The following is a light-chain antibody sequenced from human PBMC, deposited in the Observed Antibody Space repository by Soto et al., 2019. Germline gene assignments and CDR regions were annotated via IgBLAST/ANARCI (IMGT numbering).Light chain of an antibody. J-gene: IGLJ1*01. Sequence: SYELTQPPSVSVAPGETARITCGRNNIGSDTVHWYQQKPGQAPVVVVYDDSERPSGTPERISGSNSGDTATRTIRRVEAGDEADYYCLVWDSIGDNYVFGSGTKVTVL. CDR3: LVWDSIGDNYV. V-gene: IGLV3-21*02. CDR2: DDS. CDR1: NIGSDT.